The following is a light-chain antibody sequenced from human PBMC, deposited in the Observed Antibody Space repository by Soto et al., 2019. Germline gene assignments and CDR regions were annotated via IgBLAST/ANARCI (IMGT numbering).Light chain of an antibody. J-gene: IGKJ1*01. CDR1: ESIDIW. Sequence: DIQMTQSPSTLSASVGDRVTITCRASESIDIWLAWYQQRPGKAPKLLIYKASSLESGVPSRFSGSGSGTEFTLPISSLQPDDFASYYCQHQKRSPRTFGQGTKVEI. V-gene: IGKV1-5*03. CDR3: QHQKRSPRT. CDR2: KAS.